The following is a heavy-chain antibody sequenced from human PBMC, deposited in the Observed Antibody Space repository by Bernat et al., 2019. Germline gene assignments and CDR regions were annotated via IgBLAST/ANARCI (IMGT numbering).Heavy chain of an antibody. Sequence: QVQLQQWGAGLLKPSETLSLTCAVYGGSLSAYYWSWIRQPPGKGLEWIGEINHSETTNYNPSLKSRVTISVDTSKNQISLKLSSVTAADTAVYYCASSYGCCKWDYLDVWGSGTMVTVSS. J-gene: IGHJ6*03. CDR3: ASSYGCCKWDYLDV. V-gene: IGHV4-34*01. CDR2: INHSETT. CDR1: GGSLSAYY. D-gene: IGHD3-3*01.